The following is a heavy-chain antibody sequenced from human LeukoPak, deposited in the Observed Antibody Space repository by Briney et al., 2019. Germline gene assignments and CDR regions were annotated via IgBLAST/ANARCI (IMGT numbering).Heavy chain of an antibody. V-gene: IGHV4-34*01. D-gene: IGHD2-2*02. CDR1: GGSFSGYY. J-gene: IGHJ6*03. CDR2: INHSGST. Sequence: SETLSLTCAVYGGSFSGYYWSWIRQPPGKGLEWIGEINHSGSTNYNPSPKSRVTISVDTSKNQFSLKLSSVTAADTAVYYCARVSPTIHSYYYYYYMDVWGKGTTVTVSS. CDR3: ARVSPTIHSYYYYYYMDV.